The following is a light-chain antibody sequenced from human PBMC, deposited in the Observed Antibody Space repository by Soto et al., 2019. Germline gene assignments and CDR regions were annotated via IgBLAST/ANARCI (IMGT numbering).Light chain of an antibody. CDR1: QYVGTR. CDR2: YTS. V-gene: IGKV3-11*01. CDR3: HQRQSWPRT. J-gene: IGKJ1*01. Sequence: EIMFTQSPTTLSSSPGETATLSCRASQYVGTRLAWYQHKPGQAPRLLIYYTSNRATSIPARFSGSGSGTDFTLTINSLAPEDFAIYYCHQRQSWPRTFGQGTKVDIK.